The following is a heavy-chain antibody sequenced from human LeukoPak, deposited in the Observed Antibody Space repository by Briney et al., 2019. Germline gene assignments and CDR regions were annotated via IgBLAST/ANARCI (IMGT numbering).Heavy chain of an antibody. J-gene: IGHJ4*02. CDR3: ARLTGYCSSTSCPDY. Sequence: ASVKVSCKASGGTFSSYAISWVRQAPGQGLEWMGRIIPILGIANYAQKFQGRVTITADKSTSTAYMELSSLRSEDTAVYYCARLTGYCSSTSCPDYWGQGTLVTVSS. CDR2: IIPILGIA. D-gene: IGHD2-2*01. V-gene: IGHV1-69*04. CDR1: GGTFSSYA.